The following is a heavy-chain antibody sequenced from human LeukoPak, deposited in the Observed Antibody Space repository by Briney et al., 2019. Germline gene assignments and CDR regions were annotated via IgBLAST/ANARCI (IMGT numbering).Heavy chain of an antibody. D-gene: IGHD6-19*01. CDR1: GGSISRTTYY. CDR3: ARYDVGWYSFDY. CDR2: VSYSGSP. J-gene: IGHJ4*02. V-gene: IGHV4-39*07. Sequence: SETLSLTCTVSGGSISRTTYYWGWIRQPPGKGLEWIGSVSYSGSPYYNPSLKSRVTTSVDTSKNQFSLKLSSVTAADTAVYYCARYDVGWYSFDYWGQGTLVTVSS.